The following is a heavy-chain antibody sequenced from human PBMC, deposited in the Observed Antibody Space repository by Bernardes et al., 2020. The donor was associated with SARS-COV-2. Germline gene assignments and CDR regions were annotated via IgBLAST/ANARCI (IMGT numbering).Heavy chain of an antibody. CDR3: ARAVIGPYLNVLLWFGELWLDY. D-gene: IGHD3-10*01. V-gene: IGHV4-34*01. J-gene: IGHJ4*02. CDR2: INHSGST. CDR1: GGSFSGYY. Sequence: SETLSLTCAVYGGSFSGYYWSWIRQPPGKGLEWIGEINHSGSTNYNPSLKSRVTISVDTSKNQFSLKLSSVTAADTAVYYCARAVIGPYLNVLLWFGELWLDYWGQGTLVIVSS.